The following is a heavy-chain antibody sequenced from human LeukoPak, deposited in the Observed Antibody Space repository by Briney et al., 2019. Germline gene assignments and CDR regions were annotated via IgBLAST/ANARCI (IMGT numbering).Heavy chain of an antibody. CDR1: GGSVSSYY. CDR2: IYYSGST. V-gene: IGHV4-59*02. D-gene: IGHD3-22*01. Sequence: SETLSLTCTVSGGSVSSYYWSWIRRPPGKGLEWIGYIYYSGSTNYNPSLKSRVTISVDTSKNQFSLKLSSATAADTAVYYCARVYYDSSGYYVGDYWGQGTLVTVSS. CDR3: ARVYYDSSGYYVGDY. J-gene: IGHJ4*02.